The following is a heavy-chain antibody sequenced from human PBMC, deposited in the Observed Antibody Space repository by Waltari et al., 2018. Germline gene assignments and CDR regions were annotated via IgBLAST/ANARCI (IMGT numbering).Heavy chain of an antibody. V-gene: IGHV3-53*01. D-gene: IGHD4-17*01. J-gene: IGHJ6*02. CDR1: GFTVSSNY. CDR3: ARDRTRVGGMDV. CDR2: IYTVCTT. Sequence: EVQLVESGGGLIQPGGSLRLSCAASGFTVSSNYMTWVRQAPGKGLELVSIIYTVCTTYYADSVNGRFSISTDNSKYPLYLQMNSLRVEDTAVYYCARDRTRVGGMDVWGQGTTVTVSS.